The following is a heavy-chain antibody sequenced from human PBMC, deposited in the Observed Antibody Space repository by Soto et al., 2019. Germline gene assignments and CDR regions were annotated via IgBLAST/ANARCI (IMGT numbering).Heavy chain of an antibody. CDR1: GYTFTGYW. CDR2: VYPGDSDI. D-gene: IGHD1-7*01. V-gene: IGHV5-51*01. Sequence: GESLKISCKGSGYTFTGYWIGWVRQMPGKGLEWMGIVYPGDSDIRYSPSFRGQVTISIDKSVSTAYLQWNSLKASDTAMYYCARALTGTIHPHYFDYWGQGTLVTVSS. CDR3: ARALTGTIHPHYFDY. J-gene: IGHJ4*02.